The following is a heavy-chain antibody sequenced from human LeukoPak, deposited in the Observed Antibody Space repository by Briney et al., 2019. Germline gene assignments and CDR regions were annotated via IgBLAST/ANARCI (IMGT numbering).Heavy chain of an antibody. CDR2: IRGKTHTYAT. CDR3: TRHGGRDYYDSSEDAFDI. D-gene: IGHD3-22*01. CDR1: GFTFSGSA. J-gene: IGHJ3*02. Sequence: GGSLRLSCAASGFTFSGSAMHWVRQASGKGLEWVGRIRGKTHTYATAYAASVKGRFTISRDDSKNTAYLQMNSLKTEDTAVYYCTRHGGRDYYDSSEDAFDIWGQGTMVTVSS. V-gene: IGHV3-73*01.